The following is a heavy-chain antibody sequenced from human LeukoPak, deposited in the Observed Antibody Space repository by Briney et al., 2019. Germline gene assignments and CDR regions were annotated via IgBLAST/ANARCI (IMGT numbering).Heavy chain of an antibody. CDR3: ARGGSSCFDS. D-gene: IGHD6-13*01. J-gene: IGHJ4*02. V-gene: IGHV3-48*02. Sequence: GGSLRLSCAASGFTFSIYHMNWVRQAPGEGLEWVSYISSSSGTIYYADSVKGRFTTSRDNAKNSLYLQMNNLRDEDTAVYYCARGGSSCFDSWGQGTLVTVSS. CDR1: GFTFSIYH. CDR2: ISSSSGTI.